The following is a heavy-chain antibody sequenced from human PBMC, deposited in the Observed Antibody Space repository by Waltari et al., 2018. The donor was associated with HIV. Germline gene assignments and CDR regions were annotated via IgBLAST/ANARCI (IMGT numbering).Heavy chain of an antibody. J-gene: IGHJ4*02. D-gene: IGHD3-3*01. Sequence: QVQLQESGPGLVKPSETLSLTCAVSGYSISTGYYWGWIRQPPGKGLEWIGSIYHSGSTYYNPSLRSRVAISVDTSKNQFSLNLNSVTAADTAVYYCARDQILRFLEWSVDYWGQGILVTVS. CDR3: ARDQILRFLEWSVDY. CDR2: IYHSGST. CDR1: GYSISTGYY. V-gene: IGHV4-38-2*02.